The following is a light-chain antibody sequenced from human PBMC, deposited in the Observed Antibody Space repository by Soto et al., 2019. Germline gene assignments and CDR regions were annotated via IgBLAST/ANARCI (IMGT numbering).Light chain of an antibody. V-gene: IGKV4-1*01. CDR2: WAS. CDR3: QQYYSVPPHT. Sequence: DIVMTQSPDSLAVSLGERATINCKSSQSVLYSSNNKNYFAWYQQKPGQPPKLLIYWASTRESGVPDRFSGSGSGTDFTLTISSLQAEDVAVYYCQQYYSVPPHTFGQGTKLEI. J-gene: IGKJ2*01. CDR1: QSVLYSSNNKNY.